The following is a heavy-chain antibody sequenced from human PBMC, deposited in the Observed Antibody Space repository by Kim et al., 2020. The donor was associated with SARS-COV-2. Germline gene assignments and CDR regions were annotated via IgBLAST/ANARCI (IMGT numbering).Heavy chain of an antibody. V-gene: IGHV4-59*08. CDR2: IYYSGST. D-gene: IGHD3-3*01. J-gene: IGHJ4*01. CDR3: AREAYDFWSGYHAFDY. CDR1: GGSISSYY. Sequence: SETLSLTCTVSGGSISSYYWSWIRQPPGKGLEWIGYIYYSGSTNYNPSLKSRVTIPVDTSKNQFSLKLSSVTAADTAVHYCAREAYDFWSGYHAFDYWG.